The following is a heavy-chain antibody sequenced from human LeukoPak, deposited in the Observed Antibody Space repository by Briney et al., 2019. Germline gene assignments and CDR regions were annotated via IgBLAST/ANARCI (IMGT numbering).Heavy chain of an antibody. CDR2: VNHSGTT. D-gene: IGHD2-2*01. Sequence: SETLSLTCNVYGGSFTASYWNWIRQPPGKGLEWIGEVNHSGTTNYNPSLKSRVTLSVDTSKDQFSLKLSSVTAADTAVYYCARGAYCSSINCYGFDYWGQGTQVTASS. J-gene: IGHJ4*02. CDR1: GGSFTASY. CDR3: ARGAYCSSINCYGFDY. V-gene: IGHV4-34*01.